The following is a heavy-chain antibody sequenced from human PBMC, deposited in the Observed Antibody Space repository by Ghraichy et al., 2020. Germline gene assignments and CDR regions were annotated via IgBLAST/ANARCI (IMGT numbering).Heavy chain of an antibody. D-gene: IGHD6-25*01. Sequence: GGSLRLSCVASGFTFNIYAMSWVRQAPGQGLEWVSSISGGGETTFYPDSVRGRFTMSRDNSKNTLYLQMNSLRVEDTAIYYCAKKGGSAAVGATYNWFDPWGQGTLVTVSS. CDR2: ISGGGETT. V-gene: IGHV3-23*01. J-gene: IGHJ5*02. CDR1: GFTFNIYA. CDR3: AKKGGSAAVGATYNWFDP.